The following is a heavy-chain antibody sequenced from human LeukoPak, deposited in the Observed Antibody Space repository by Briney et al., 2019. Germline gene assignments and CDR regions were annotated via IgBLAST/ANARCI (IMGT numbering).Heavy chain of an antibody. CDR2: ISGSGGST. CDR3: SSIVVAPAATPFDY. CDR1: GFTFSSYA. J-gene: IGHJ4*02. V-gene: IGHV3-23*01. D-gene: IGHD2-2*01. Sequence: AGGSLRLSCAASGFTFSSYAMSWVRQAPGKGLEWVSAISGSGGSTYYADSVKGRFTISRDNSKNTLYLQMNSLRAEDTAVYYCSSIVVAPAATPFDYWGQGTLVTVSS.